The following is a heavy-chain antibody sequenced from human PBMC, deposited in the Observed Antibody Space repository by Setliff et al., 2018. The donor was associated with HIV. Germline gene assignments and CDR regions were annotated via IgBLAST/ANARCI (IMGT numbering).Heavy chain of an antibody. Sequence: SETLSLTCTVSGGSISSSSYYWGWIRQPPGKGLEWIGNIYYSGRTYYNPSLKSRLTISKDTSKNQFSLQLSSVTAADTAVYYCARDNYDSRGYFFGYWGQGTLVTVS. V-gene: IGHV4-39*07. J-gene: IGHJ4*02. CDR3: ARDNYDSRGYFFGY. CDR2: IYYSGRT. D-gene: IGHD3-22*01. CDR1: GGSISSSSYY.